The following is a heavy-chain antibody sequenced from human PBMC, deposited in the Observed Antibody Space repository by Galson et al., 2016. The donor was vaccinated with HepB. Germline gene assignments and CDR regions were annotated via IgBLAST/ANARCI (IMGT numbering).Heavy chain of an antibody. J-gene: IGHJ4*02. D-gene: IGHD2-15*01. V-gene: IGHV3-30*18. CDR1: GFSFSRYG. CDR3: AKERDVIAADPSLDS. Sequence: SLRLSCAASGFSFSRYGMHWVRQAPGKGLEWVAVISYDGSNKNYADSVKGRFTISRDSSNNTLFLQMNSLRTEDTAVYYCAKERDVIAADPSLDSWGQGAPVTVSS. CDR2: ISYDGSNK.